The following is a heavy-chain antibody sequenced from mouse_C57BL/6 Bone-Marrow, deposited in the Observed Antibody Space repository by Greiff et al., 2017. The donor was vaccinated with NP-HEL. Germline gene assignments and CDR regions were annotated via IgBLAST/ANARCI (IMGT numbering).Heavy chain of an antibody. J-gene: IGHJ3*01. CDR3: ARRIDGYPSWFAY. D-gene: IGHD2-3*01. CDR1: GYTFTSYW. Sequence: QVQLQQSGAELVRPGTSVKLSCKASGYTFTSYWMHWVKQRPGQGLEWIGVIDPSDSYTNYNQKFKGKATLTVDTSSSTAYMQLSSLTSEDSAVYYCARRIDGYPSWFAYWGQGTLVTVSA. CDR2: IDPSDSYT. V-gene: IGHV1-59*01.